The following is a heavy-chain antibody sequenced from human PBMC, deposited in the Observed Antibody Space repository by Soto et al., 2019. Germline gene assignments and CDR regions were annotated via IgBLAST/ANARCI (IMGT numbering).Heavy chain of an antibody. D-gene: IGHD2-15*01. J-gene: IGHJ5*02. CDR2: IYYSGST. Sequence: TSETLSLTCTVSGGSISSYYWSWIRQPPGKGLEWIGYIYYSGSTYYNPSLKSRVTISVDTSKSQFSLKLSSVTAADTAVYYCARDLVCSGGSCYAFHPWGQGTLVTVSS. V-gene: IGHV4-59*12. CDR1: GGSISSYY. CDR3: ARDLVCSGGSCYAFHP.